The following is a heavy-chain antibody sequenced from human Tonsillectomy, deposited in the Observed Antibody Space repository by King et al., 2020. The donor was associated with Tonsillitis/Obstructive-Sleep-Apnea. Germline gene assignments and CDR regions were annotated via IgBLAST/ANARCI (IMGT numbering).Heavy chain of an antibody. CDR1: GDTFRNFA. D-gene: IGHD3-22*01. CDR3: AGNFDSGGYYSQLPFDL. J-gene: IGHJ4*02. Sequence: VQLVQSGAEVKKPGSSVKGSCKATGDTFRNFALSWVRQAPGQGLEWMGGDNPIAWSPHYAQKFQGRAAITEDESASTVYMELRSLRSEDTAVYYCAGNFDSGGYYSQLPFDLWGQGTLVTVSS. CDR2: DNPIAWSP. V-gene: IGHV1-69*12.